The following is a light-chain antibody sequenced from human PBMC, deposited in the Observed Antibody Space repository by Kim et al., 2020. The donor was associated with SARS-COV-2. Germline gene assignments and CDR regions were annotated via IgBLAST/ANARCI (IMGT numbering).Light chain of an antibody. Sequence: QPVLTQPRSVSGSPGQSVTISCTGTSSDVGGYKFVSWYQQHPGKAPKLMIYDVSERPSGVPDRFSGSKSGNTASLTISGLQPEDEADYYCCSYAGNYIWVFGGGTQLTVL. J-gene: IGLJ3*02. CDR2: DVS. V-gene: IGLV2-11*01. CDR3: CSYAGNYIWV. CDR1: SSDVGGYKF.